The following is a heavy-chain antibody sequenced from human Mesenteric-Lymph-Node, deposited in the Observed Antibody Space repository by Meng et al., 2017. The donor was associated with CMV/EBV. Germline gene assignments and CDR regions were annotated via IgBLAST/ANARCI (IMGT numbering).Heavy chain of an antibody. Sequence: SVKVSCKASGGTFSSYGVSWVRQAPGQGLEWMGKIIPIFGTADYAQKFQGRVMVTTDESTSTVYMELISLRSEDTAVYYCARDKGIGAAGTVYYYGMDVWGQGTTVPSP. CDR2: IIPIFGTA. J-gene: IGHJ6*02. V-gene: IGHV1-69*05. CDR3: ARDKGIGAAGTVYYYGMDV. CDR1: GGTFSSYG. D-gene: IGHD6-13*01.